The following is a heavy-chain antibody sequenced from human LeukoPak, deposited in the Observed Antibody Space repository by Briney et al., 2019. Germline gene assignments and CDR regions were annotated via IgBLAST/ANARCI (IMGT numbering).Heavy chain of an antibody. D-gene: IGHD2-15*01. Sequence: GGSLRLSCAASGFTFSSYAMSWVRQAPGKGLEWVSAISGSGGSTYYAGSVKGRFTISRDNSKNTLYLQMNSLRAEGTAVYYCAKASRSGGSCYPLWGQGTTVTVSS. J-gene: IGHJ6*02. V-gene: IGHV3-23*01. CDR2: ISGSGGST. CDR3: AKASRSGGSCYPL. CDR1: GFTFSSYA.